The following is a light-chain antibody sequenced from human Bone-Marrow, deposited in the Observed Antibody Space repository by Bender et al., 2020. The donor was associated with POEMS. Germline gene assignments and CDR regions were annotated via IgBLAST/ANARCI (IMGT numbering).Light chain of an antibody. Sequence: SYELTQSPSVSVSPGQTARITCSADALPKQYAYWYQQKPGQAPVLVIFKDTVRPSGIPERFSGSSSGTTVTLTISGVQAEDESDYFCQTYDTNSFVFATGTKLTVL. CDR1: ALPKQY. CDR3: QTYDTNSFV. J-gene: IGLJ1*01. CDR2: KDT. V-gene: IGLV3-25*03.